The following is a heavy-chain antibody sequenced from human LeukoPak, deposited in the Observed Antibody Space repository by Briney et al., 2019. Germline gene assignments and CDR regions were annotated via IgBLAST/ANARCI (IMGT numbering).Heavy chain of an antibody. CDR3: ARGPTRGLRDRYYYYGMDV. Sequence: SETLSLTCTVSGGSISSYYWSWIRQAPGKGLEWIGEINHSGSTNYNPSLGSRVTISVDTSKNQFSLKMSSVTAAATAVYYCARGPTRGLRDRYYYYGMDVWGQGTTVTVSS. J-gene: IGHJ6*02. CDR2: INHSGST. CDR1: GGSISSYY. D-gene: IGHD3-10*01. V-gene: IGHV4-34*01.